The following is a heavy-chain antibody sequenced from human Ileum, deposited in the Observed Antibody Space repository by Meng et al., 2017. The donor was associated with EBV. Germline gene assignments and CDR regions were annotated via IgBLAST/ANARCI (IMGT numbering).Heavy chain of an antibody. Sequence: QAGAEGKRGGSSVKDTCKATGVTSSSLEINWVRRAPGQGLEVMEGTGRLFGTGDTSKKLHDIVTFAAKASTNTAYMELTSLKYEDTAVYYGSISAVPGPAYYFDYWGQGTLVTVSS. CDR1: GVTSSSLE. D-gene: IGHD2-15*01. V-gene: IGHV1-69*01. CDR2: TGRLFGTG. J-gene: IGHJ4*02. CDR3: SISAVPGPAYYFDY.